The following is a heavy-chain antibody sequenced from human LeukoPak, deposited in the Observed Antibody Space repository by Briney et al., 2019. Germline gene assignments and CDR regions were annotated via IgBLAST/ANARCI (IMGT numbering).Heavy chain of an antibody. CDR2: IYPGDSDT. CDR1: GYSFTSYW. D-gene: IGHD3-10*01. J-gene: IGHJ5*01. CDR3: ARFHYYGSGSDNWFDA. V-gene: IGHV5-51*01. Sequence: GESLKISCKGSGYSFTSYWIAWVRQMPGKGLEWMGIIYPGDSDTRYSPSFQGQVTISADKSISTAYLQWSSLKASDTAMYYYARFHYYGSGSDNWFDAWGQGTPVTVSS.